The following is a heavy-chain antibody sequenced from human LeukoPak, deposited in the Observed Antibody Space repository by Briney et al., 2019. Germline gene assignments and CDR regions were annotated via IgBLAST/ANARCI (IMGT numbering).Heavy chain of an antibody. CDR3: AKLVRQSSTSCF. J-gene: IGHJ4*02. CDR1: GFTFSSYG. V-gene: IGHV3-30*02. D-gene: IGHD2-2*01. Sequence: GGSLGLSCAASGFTFSSYGMHWVRQAPGKGLEWVAFIRYDGSNKYYADSVKGRFTISRDNSKNTLYLQMNSLRAEDTAVYYCAKLVRQSSTSCFWGQGTLVTVSS. CDR2: IRYDGSNK.